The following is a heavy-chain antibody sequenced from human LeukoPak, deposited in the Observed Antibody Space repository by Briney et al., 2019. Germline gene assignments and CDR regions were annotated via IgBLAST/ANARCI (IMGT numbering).Heavy chain of an antibody. CDR3: ARDQMEQLVRDNWFDP. CDR2: ISSSGSTI. J-gene: IGHJ5*02. Sequence: GGSLRLSCAASGFTFSDYYMSWIRQAPGKGLEWVSYISSSGSTIYYADSVKGRFTISRDNAKNSLYLRMNSLRAEDTAVYYCARDQMEQLVRDNWFDPWGQGTLVTVSS. D-gene: IGHD6-6*01. CDR1: GFTFSDYY. V-gene: IGHV3-11*04.